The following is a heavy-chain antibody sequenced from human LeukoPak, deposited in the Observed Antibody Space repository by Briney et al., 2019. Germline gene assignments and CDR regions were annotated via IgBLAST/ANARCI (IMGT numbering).Heavy chain of an antibody. D-gene: IGHD3-10*01. CDR2: IYTSGST. CDR3: ARDLQRARYYGSVDDAFDI. Sequence: SQTLSLTCTVSGGSISSGSYYWSWIRQPAGKGLEWIGRIYTSGSTNYNPSLKSRVTISVDKSKNQFSLKLSSVTAADTAVYYCARDLQRARYYGSVDDAFDIWGQGTMVTVSS. CDR1: GGSISSGSYY. J-gene: IGHJ3*02. V-gene: IGHV4-61*02.